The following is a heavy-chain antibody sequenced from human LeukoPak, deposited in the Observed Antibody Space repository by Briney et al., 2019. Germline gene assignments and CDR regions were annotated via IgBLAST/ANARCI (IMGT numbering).Heavy chain of an antibody. J-gene: IGHJ4*02. D-gene: IGHD6-13*01. V-gene: IGHV4-39*01. Sequence: PSETLSLTCTVSGGSISSGNYYWGWIRQPPGKGLEWIGNIYYSGSTYYNPSLKSRVTISVDTSKSQFSLKLSSVTAADTAVYYCAVFSYSSSSGGEFDYWGQGTLVTVSS. CDR3: AVFSYSSSSGGEFDY. CDR2: IYYSGST. CDR1: GGSISSGNYY.